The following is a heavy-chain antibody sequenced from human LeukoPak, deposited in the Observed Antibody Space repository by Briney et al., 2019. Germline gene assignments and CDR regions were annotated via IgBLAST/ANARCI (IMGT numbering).Heavy chain of an antibody. Sequence: GGSLRLSCAASGFTFSSYGMHWVRQAPGKGLEWVAFIRYDGSNKYYADSVKGRFTISRDNSKNTLYLQMNSLRAEDTAVYYCAKDRGYCSGGSCYQNWFDPWGQGTLVTVSS. J-gene: IGHJ5*02. CDR3: AKDRGYCSGGSCYQNWFDP. CDR2: IRYDGSNK. V-gene: IGHV3-30*02. CDR1: GFTFSSYG. D-gene: IGHD2-15*01.